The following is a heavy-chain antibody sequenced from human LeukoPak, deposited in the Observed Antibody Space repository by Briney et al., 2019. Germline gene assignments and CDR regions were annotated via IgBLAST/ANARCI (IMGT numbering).Heavy chain of an antibody. CDR1: GFTFSSYS. CDR2: XXXXXSYI. J-gene: IGHJ4*02. Sequence: GGSLRLSCAASGFTFSSYSMDWVRQAPGKGLXXXXXXXXXXSYIYYADSLKGRFTISRDNAKNSLYLQLNGLRAEDTAVYYCARGDTFIASRPPVQGFDYWAQGTLVTVSS. D-gene: IGHD6-6*01. V-gene: IGHV3-21*01. CDR3: ARGDTFIASRPPVQGFDY.